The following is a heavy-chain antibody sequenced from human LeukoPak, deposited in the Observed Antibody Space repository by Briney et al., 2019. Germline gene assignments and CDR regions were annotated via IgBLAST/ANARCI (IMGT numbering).Heavy chain of an antibody. J-gene: IGHJ6*03. CDR2: ISGDGNT. V-gene: IGHV3-43*02. Sequence: GGSLRLSCAASGFTFDDYAMHWVRQAPGKGLEWVSLISGDGNTYYADSVKGRFTISRDNSKNSLYLQMNSLRTEDTALYYCAKAPGYHYSYYIDVWGKGTTVTVSS. CDR3: AKAPGYHYSYYIDV. CDR1: GFTFDDYA.